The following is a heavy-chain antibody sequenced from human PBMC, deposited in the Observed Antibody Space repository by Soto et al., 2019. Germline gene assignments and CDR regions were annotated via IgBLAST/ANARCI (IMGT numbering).Heavy chain of an antibody. Sequence: GASVKVSCKASGYTFTRSGISWVRQAPGQGLEWMGWISTYNGDTNYAQTFQGRVTMTTDTSTSTAYMELSSLRSDDTAVYFCARYRHCSGDSCNYYYIMDVWGQGTTVTFSS. CDR2: ISTYNGDT. V-gene: IGHV1-18*01. CDR3: ARYRHCSGDSCNYYYIMDV. J-gene: IGHJ6*02. CDR1: GYTFTRSG. D-gene: IGHD2-15*01.